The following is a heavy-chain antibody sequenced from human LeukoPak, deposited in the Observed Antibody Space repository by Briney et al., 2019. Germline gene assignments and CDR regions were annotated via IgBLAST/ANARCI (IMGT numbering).Heavy chain of an antibody. Sequence: GGSLRLSCAASGFTFSSYWMYWVRQAPGKGLVWVSRINSDGSSRSYADSVKGRLTISRDNAKNTLYLQMNSLRAEDTAVYYCARQVVTLSSDAFDIWGQGTMVTVSS. J-gene: IGHJ3*02. CDR2: INSDGSSR. CDR3: ARQVVTLSSDAFDI. CDR1: GFTFSSYW. V-gene: IGHV3-74*01. D-gene: IGHD2-21*02.